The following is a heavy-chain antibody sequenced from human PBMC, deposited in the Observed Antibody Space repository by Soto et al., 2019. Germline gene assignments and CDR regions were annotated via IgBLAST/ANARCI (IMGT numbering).Heavy chain of an antibody. D-gene: IGHD2-8*01. V-gene: IGHV3-48*04. J-gene: IGHJ4*02. CDR2: ISFSGRTI. CDR1: GFTFSTYT. Sequence: GGSLRLSCEAFGFTFSTYTMNWVRQAPGKGLEWVSYISFSGRTISYADPVKGRFSISRDNAKNSLYLQMNSLRGEDTAVYYCARASGIMVAHYYFDFWGEGTLVTVSS. CDR3: ARASGIMVAHYYFDF.